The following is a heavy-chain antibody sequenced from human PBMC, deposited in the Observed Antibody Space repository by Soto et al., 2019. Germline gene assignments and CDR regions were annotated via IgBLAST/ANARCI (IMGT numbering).Heavy chain of an antibody. CDR1: GYSFTRYW. V-gene: IGHV5-51*01. Sequence: EVHLVQSGAEVKKPGESLKISCKGSGYSFTRYWIAWVRQIPGKGLEWMGIIYPGDSEPKYSPSFQGQVTFSVDKSISTAYPQWSSLKASDTAIYYCARHLRGSNFDYWGQGTLVTVSS. CDR3: ARHLRGSNFDY. CDR2: IYPGDSEP. J-gene: IGHJ4*02.